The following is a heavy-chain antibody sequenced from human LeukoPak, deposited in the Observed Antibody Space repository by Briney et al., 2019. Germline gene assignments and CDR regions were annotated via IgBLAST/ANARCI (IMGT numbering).Heavy chain of an antibody. V-gene: IGHV3-30*18. CDR3: AKDKDYYDSSGSLYFDY. J-gene: IGHJ4*02. D-gene: IGHD3-22*01. CDR2: ISYDGSNK. Sequence: PGGSLRLSCAASGFTFSSYGMHWVRQAPGKGLEWVAVISYDGSNKYYADSVKGRFTMSRDNSKNTLYLQMNSLRAEDTAVYYCAKDKDYYDSSGSLYFDYWGQGTLVTVSS. CDR1: GFTFSSYG.